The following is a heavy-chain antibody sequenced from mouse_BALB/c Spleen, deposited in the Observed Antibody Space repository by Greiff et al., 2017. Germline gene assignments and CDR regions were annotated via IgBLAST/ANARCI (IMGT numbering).Heavy chain of an antibody. CDR2: ISSGGGST. V-gene: IGHV5-12-1*01. CDR3: ARGGDGNRLRFAY. CDR1: GFAFSSYD. J-gene: IGHJ3*01. Sequence: EVQRVESGGGLVKPGGSLKLSCAASGFAFSSYDMSWVRQTPGKRLEWVAYISSGGGSTYYPDTVKGRFTISRDNAKNTLYLQMSSLKSEDTAMYYCARGGDGNRLRFAYWGQGTLVTVSA. D-gene: IGHD2-1*01.